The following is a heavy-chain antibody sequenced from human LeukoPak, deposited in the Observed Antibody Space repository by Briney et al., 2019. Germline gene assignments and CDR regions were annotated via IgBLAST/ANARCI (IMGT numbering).Heavy chain of an antibody. CDR2: IWSDGNNR. CDR1: GFSFRNYG. J-gene: IGHJ6*03. D-gene: IGHD2-8*02. CDR3: AKDPGASVSGFHMDV. Sequence: GGSLRLSCAASGFSFRNYGMHWVRQATGKGLEWVSFIWSDGNNRFYADSVKGRFTISRDNSKNMLFLLMDTLRAEDTALYYCAKDPGASVSGFHMDVWGKGTTVIVSS. V-gene: IGHV3-30*02.